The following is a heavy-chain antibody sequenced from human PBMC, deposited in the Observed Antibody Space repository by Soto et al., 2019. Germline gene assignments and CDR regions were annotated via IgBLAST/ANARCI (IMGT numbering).Heavy chain of an antibody. D-gene: IGHD6-19*01. J-gene: IGHJ4*02. Sequence: GGSLRLSCAASGFTFSSYAMHWVRQAPGKGLEWVAVISYDGSNKYYADSVKGRFTISRDNSKNTLYLQMNSLRAEDTAVYYCARDRYSSGCLDYWGQGTLVTVSS. V-gene: IGHV3-30-3*01. CDR1: GFTFSSYA. CDR3: ARDRYSSGCLDY. CDR2: ISYDGSNK.